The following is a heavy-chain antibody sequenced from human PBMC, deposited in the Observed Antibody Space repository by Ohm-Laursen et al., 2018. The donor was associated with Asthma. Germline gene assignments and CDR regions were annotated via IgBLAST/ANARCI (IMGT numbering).Heavy chain of an antibody. CDR1: VFTFRSYA. J-gene: IGHJ4*02. CDR2: MSYDVSLK. D-gene: IGHD3/OR15-3a*01. CDR3: ARDLMDRYSPSLDF. V-gene: IGHV3-30-3*01. Sequence: SLRLSCSASVFTFRSYAMHCVRQAPGKGLEWVAVMSYDVSLKYYADSVNGRFTISKDDSRDTLYLQMNSLRPDDTAVYFCARDLMDRYSPSLDFWGQGTLVTVSS.